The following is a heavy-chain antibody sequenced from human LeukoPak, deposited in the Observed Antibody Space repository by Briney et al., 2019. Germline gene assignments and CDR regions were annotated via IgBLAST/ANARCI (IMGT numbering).Heavy chain of an antibody. Sequence: PSETLSLTCAVSGGSTSSGGYSWSWIRQPPRKGLEWIGYIYHSGSTYYHPSLKSRVTISVDRSKNQFSLKLSSVTAAATAVYFLGKGRYSSSWWAYYFGYWGQGTLVTVSS. V-gene: IGHV4-30-2*01. D-gene: IGHD6-13*01. CDR1: GGSTSSGGYS. J-gene: IGHJ4*02. CDR2: IYHSGST. CDR3: GKGRYSSSWWAYYFGY.